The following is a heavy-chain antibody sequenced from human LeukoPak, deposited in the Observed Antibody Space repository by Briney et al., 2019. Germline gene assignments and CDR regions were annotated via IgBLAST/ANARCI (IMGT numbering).Heavy chain of an antibody. D-gene: IGHD5-12*01. J-gene: IGHJ4*02. Sequence: ASVKVSCQASGGTFSSYAISWVRQAPGQGPEWMGGIIPIFGTANYAQKFQGRVTITADESTSTAYMELSSLRSEDTAVYYCARNSGYPQYYFDYWGQGTLVTVSS. CDR2: IIPIFGTA. V-gene: IGHV1-69*13. CDR1: GGTFSSYA. CDR3: ARNSGYPQYYFDY.